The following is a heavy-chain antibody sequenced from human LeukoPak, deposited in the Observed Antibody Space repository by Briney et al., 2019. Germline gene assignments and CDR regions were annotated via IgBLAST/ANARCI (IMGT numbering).Heavy chain of an antibody. CDR3: ARAGYSNSSRDNYYYYYGTDV. CDR2: IIPIFGTA. D-gene: IGHD6-13*01. CDR1: GGTFSSYA. J-gene: IGHJ6*02. V-gene: IGHV1-69*13. Sequence: GASVKVSCKASGGTFSSYAISWVRQAPGQGLEWMGGIIPIFGTANYAQKFQGRVTITADESTSTAYMELSSLRSEDTAVYYCARAGYSNSSRDNYYYYYGTDVWGQGTTVTVSS.